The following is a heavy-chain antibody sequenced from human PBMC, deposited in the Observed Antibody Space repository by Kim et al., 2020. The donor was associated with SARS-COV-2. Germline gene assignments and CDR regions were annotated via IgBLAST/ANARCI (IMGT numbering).Heavy chain of an antibody. CDR2: IYYSGST. Sequence: SETLSLTCTVSGGSISSYYWSWIRQPPGKGLEWIGYIYYSGSTNYNPSLKSRVTISVDTSKNQFSLKLSSVTAADTAVYYCAREISYYDSSGYYNWFDPWGQGTLVTVSS. CDR1: GGSISSYY. D-gene: IGHD3-22*01. V-gene: IGHV4-59*01. J-gene: IGHJ5*02. CDR3: AREISYYDSSGYYNWFDP.